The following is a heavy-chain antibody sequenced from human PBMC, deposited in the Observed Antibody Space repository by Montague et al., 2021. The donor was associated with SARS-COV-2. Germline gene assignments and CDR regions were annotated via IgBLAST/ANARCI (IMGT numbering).Heavy chain of an antibody. CDR2: INHSGSA. D-gene: IGHD2-2*02. CDR1: GGSFSGYY. J-gene: IGHJ6*03. V-gene: IGHV4-34*01. CDR3: ARLGEGAVPAPILGIGPLYSYFYMDV. Sequence: SETLSLTCAVYGGSFSGYYWNWIRQPPGKGLEWIGEINHSGSANHNPYLKRRVTISVDTSKNQFSLKLNSVTAADTAVYYCARLGEGAVPAPILGIGPLYSYFYMDVWGKGATVTVSS.